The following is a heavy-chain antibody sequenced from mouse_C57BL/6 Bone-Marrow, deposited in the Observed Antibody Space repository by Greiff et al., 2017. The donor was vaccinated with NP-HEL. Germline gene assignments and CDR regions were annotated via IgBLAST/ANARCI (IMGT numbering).Heavy chain of an antibody. V-gene: IGHV1-15*01. CDR2: IDPETGGT. CDR1: GYTFTDYE. J-gene: IGHJ3*01. D-gene: IGHD1-1*01. CDR3: GYGSWFAY. Sequence: VQLQESGAELVRPGASVTLSCKASGYTFTDYEMHWVKQTPVHGLEWIGAIDPETGGTAYNQKFKGKAILTADKSSSTAYMELRSLTSEDSAVYYCGYGSWFAYWGQGTLVTVSA.